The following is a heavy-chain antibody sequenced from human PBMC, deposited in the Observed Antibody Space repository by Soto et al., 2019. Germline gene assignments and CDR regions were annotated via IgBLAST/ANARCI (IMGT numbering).Heavy chain of an antibody. CDR1: GFTFDDYA. D-gene: IGHD3-10*01. CDR2: ISWNSGSI. J-gene: IGHJ4*02. V-gene: IGHV3-9*01. Sequence: EVQLVESGGGVVQPGRSLRLSCAASGFTFDDYAMHWVRQAPGKGLEWVSGISWNSGSIGYADSVKGRFTISRDNAKNCPYLQMHSLRAEDTAVYYCAKDGGITMVRGVITKSSGFDYWGQGTLVTVSS. CDR3: AKDGGITMVRGVITKSSGFDY.